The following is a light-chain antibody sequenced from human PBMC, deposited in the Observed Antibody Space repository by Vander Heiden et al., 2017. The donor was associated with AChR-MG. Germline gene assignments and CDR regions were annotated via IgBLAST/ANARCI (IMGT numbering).Light chain of an antibody. Sequence: SYVLTQPPSVSVAPGQTATITCGGDNIGRKSVPWYQQRPGQAPVVVVYDDSDRLSGIPERFSGSNSGNTATLTISRIEAGDEADYYCQVWDNSSDQGVFGGGTKLTVL. CDR2: DDS. V-gene: IGLV3-21*02. CDR1: NIGRKS. CDR3: QVWDNSSDQGV. J-gene: IGLJ2*01.